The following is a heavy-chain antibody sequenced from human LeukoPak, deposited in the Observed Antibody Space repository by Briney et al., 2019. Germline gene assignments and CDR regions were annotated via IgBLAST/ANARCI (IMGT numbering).Heavy chain of an antibody. J-gene: IGHJ4*02. V-gene: IGHV1-69*06. CDR2: IIPIFGTA. CDR1: GGTFSSYA. Sequence: SVKVSCKASGGTFSSYAISWVRQATGQGLEWMGGIIPIFGTANYAQKFQGRVTITADKSTSTAYMELSSLRSEDTAVYYCARSSGYSSEIDYWGQGTLVTVSS. CDR3: ARSSGYSSEIDY. D-gene: IGHD5-18*01.